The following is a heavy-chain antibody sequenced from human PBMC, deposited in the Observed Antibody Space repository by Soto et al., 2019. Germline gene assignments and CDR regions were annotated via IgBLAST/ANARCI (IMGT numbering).Heavy chain of an antibody. V-gene: IGHV3-53*01. CDR1: GFTVSTNY. Sequence: EVQLVESGGGLIQPGGSLRLSCTAAGFTVSTNYMSWIRQAPGQGLEWVSVIYKSVDTYYADSVKGRFTISRDNSKSTLYLKMNSLRAEDTAVYYCARDRWDRPGWYFKYWVQGTLVTGYS. CDR2: IYKSVDT. J-gene: IGHJ1*01. D-gene: IGHD1-26*01. CDR3: ARDRWDRPGWYFKY.